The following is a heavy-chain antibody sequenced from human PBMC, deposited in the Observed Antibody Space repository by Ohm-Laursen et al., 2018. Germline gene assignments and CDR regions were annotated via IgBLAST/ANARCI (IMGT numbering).Heavy chain of an antibody. CDR2: INHSGRT. CDR1: GYSISSGYF. J-gene: IGHJ3*02. Sequence: GTLSLTCAVSGYSISSGYFWGWIRQPPGKGLEWIGEINHSGRTNYNPSLKSRVIISVDTSKNQVSLRMSPVTAADTAVYYCARYSPVEMIIRGAFDIWGQGTMVTVSS. D-gene: IGHD5-24*01. V-gene: IGHV4-38-2*01. CDR3: ARYSPVEMIIRGAFDI.